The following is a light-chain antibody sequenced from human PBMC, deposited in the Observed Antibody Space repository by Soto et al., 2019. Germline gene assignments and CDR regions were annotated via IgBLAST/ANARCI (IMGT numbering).Light chain of an antibody. CDR3: SSYTSSRTFV. Sequence: QSVLTQPASVSGSPGQSITISCTGTSSDVGGYNYVSWYQQHPGKAPKLMIYEVSNRPSGVSNRFSGSKSGNTASLTISGPQAEDEADYYCSSYTSSRTFVFGTGTKVPVL. CDR2: EVS. CDR1: SSDVGGYNY. V-gene: IGLV2-14*01. J-gene: IGLJ1*01.